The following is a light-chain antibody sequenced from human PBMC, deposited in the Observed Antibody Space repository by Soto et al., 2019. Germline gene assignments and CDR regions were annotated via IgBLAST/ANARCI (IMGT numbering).Light chain of an antibody. CDR2: AAS. Sequence: DIQLTQSPASLATSVGDRVTITCRASDNIGSNLNWYQHQTGTAPKLLIYAASSLQGGVPSRFGGSGYGAQFTLTISGLQTEDFATYYCQQSYKILTFGGGTKVDNK. CDR3: QQSYKILT. J-gene: IGKJ4*01. CDR1: DNIGSN. V-gene: IGKV1-39*01.